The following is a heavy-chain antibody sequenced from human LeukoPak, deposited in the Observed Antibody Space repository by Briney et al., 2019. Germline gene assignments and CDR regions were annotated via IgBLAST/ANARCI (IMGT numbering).Heavy chain of an antibody. CDR3: AKQKPYSSSWLYFDY. CDR1: GFTFSSYG. D-gene: IGHD6-13*01. V-gene: IGHV3-30*18. CDR2: ISYDGSNK. J-gene: IGHJ4*02. Sequence: GGSLRLSCAASGFTFSSYGMHWVRQAPGKGLEWVAVISYDGSNKYYADSVKGRFTISGDNSKNTLYLQMNSLRAEDTAVYYCAKQKPYSSSWLYFDYWGQGTLVTVSS.